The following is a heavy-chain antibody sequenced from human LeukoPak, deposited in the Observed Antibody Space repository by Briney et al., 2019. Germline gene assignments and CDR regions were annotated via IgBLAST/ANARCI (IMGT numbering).Heavy chain of an antibody. V-gene: IGHV4-30-2*01. CDR2: IYHSGST. CDR1: GGSINSGGYS. CDR3: ARTLRITIFGVVNRPFDY. D-gene: IGHD3-3*01. J-gene: IGHJ4*02. Sequence: PSETLSLTCAVSGGSINSGGYSWSWIRQPPGKGLEWMGYIYHSGSTYYNPSLKSRVTMSVDTSKNQFSLKLSSVTAADTAVYYCARTLRITIFGVVNRPFDYWGQGTLVTVSS.